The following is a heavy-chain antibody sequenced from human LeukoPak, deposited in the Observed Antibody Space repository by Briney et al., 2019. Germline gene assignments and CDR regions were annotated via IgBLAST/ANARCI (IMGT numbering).Heavy chain of an antibody. Sequence: SETLSLTCTVSGGSISSYYWSWIRQPPGKGLEWIGYIRYSGTTNYSPSLKSRATISVDTSKNQFSLNLISVTAADTAIYYCARVSSGGYFHTYYFDYWGQGTLVTVSS. D-gene: IGHD3-22*01. CDR2: IRYSGTT. CDR1: GGSISSYY. V-gene: IGHV4-59*01. CDR3: ARVSSGGYFHTYYFDY. J-gene: IGHJ4*02.